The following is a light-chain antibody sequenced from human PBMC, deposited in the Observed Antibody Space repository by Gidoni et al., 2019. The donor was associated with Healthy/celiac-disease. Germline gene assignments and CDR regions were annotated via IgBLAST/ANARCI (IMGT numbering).Light chain of an antibody. J-gene: IGKJ1*01. CDR3: QQRSNWPPRWT. CDR2: DAS. Sequence: EIVLTQSPATLSLSPGARATLSCRASLSVSSYLAWYQQKPGQAPRLLIYDASNRATGIPARFSGSGSGTDFTLTISSLEPEDFAVYYCQQRSNWPPRWTFGQGTKVEIK. CDR1: LSVSSY. V-gene: IGKV3-11*01.